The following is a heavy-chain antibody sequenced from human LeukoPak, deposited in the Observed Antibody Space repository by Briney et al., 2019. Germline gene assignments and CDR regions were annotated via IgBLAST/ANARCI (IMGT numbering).Heavy chain of an antibody. Sequence: SETLSLTCAVYGGSFSGYYWSWIRQPPGKGLEGIGKINHSGSTNYNPSLKSRVTISADTSKNQFSLKLTSVTAADTAVYYCARAVEYKFWSGLQRRAATFDYWGQGTLVTVSS. CDR3: ARAVEYKFWSGLQRRAATFDY. D-gene: IGHD3-3*01. CDR1: GGSFSGYY. V-gene: IGHV4-34*01. J-gene: IGHJ4*02. CDR2: INHSGST.